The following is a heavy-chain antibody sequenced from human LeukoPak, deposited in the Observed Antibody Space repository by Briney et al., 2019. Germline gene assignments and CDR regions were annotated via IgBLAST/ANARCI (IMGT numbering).Heavy chain of an antibody. V-gene: IGHV4-34*01. D-gene: IGHD3-22*01. J-gene: IGHJ3*02. CDR3: ARGPYSYDSSGAFDI. CDR2: IDHSGST. Sequence: PSETLSLTCAVYGGSFSGYYWSWIRQPPGKGLEWIGEIDHSGSTNYNPSLKSRVTISVDTSKNQFSLKLSSVTAADTAVYFCARGPYSYDSSGAFDIWGQGTMVTVSS. CDR1: GGSFSGYY.